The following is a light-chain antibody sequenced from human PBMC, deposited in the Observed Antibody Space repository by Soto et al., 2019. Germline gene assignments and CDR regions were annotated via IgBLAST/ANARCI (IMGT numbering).Light chain of an antibody. V-gene: IGKV1-5*03. CDR2: KAS. J-gene: IGKJ1*01. Sequence: DVRITQSPATLSGSVGDRVTINCRASQTISSWLAWYQQKPGKAPKLLIYKASTLKSGVPSRFSGSGSGTEFTLTISSLQPDDFATYYCQHYNSYSEAFGQGTKVDVK. CDR1: QTISSW. CDR3: QHYNSYSEA.